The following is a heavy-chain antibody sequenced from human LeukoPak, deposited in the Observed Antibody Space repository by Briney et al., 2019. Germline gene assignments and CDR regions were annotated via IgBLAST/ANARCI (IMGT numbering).Heavy chain of an antibody. D-gene: IGHD1-26*01. V-gene: IGHV4-61*01. CDR2: IYYSGST. CDR3: AREGSGRYYVMGFDP. CDR1: GYSISSGYY. J-gene: IGHJ5*02. Sequence: SETLSLTCTVSGYSISSGYYWSWIRQPPGKGLEWIGYIYYSGSTNYNPSLKSRFTISVDTSKNQFSLKLSSVTAADTAVYYCAREGSGRYYVMGFDPWGQGTLVTVSS.